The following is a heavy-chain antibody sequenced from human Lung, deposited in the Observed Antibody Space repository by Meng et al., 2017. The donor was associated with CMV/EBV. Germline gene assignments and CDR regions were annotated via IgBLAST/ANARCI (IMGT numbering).Heavy chain of an antibody. CDR2: IQVIGHT. CDR3: AGSRPGGGACDY. J-gene: IGHJ4*02. CDR1: GASIKNYN. D-gene: IGHD3-16*01. Sequence: QVQIQESGPGLVQPSGXLSLTCIVSGASIKNYNWNWVRQPAGQGLEWIGLIQVIGHTVYNPSLKSRVTVSLDASKGQFSLTLNSVTAADTATYYCAGSRPGGGACDYWGQGILVTVSS. V-gene: IGHV4-4*07.